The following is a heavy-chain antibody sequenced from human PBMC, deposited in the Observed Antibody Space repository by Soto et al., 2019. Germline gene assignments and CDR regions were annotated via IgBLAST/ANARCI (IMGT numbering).Heavy chain of an antibody. Sequence: GGSLRLSCAASGFTFSDYYMSWIRQAPGKGLEWVSYISSSGSIIYYADSVKGRFTISRDNAKNSLYLQMNSLRAEDAAVYYCARALGSYDSSGYFDYWGQGTLVTVSS. V-gene: IGHV3-11*01. CDR1: GFTFSDYY. J-gene: IGHJ4*02. D-gene: IGHD3-22*01. CDR3: ARALGSYDSSGYFDY. CDR2: ISSSGSII.